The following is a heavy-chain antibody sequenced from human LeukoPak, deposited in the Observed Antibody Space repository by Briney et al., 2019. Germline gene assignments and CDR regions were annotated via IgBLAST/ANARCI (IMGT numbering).Heavy chain of an antibody. CDR1: GFTFSSYC. CDR3: ARDGYCSSTNCSYYYYYGMDV. D-gene: IGHD2-2*03. V-gene: IGHV3-7*01. CDR2: IKQDGSEK. Sequence: GGSLRLSCAASGFTFSSYCMSWVRQAPGKGLEWVANIKQDGSEKYYVDSVKGRFTISRDNAKNSLYLQMNSLRAEDTAVYYCARDGYCSSTNCSYYYYYGMDVWGQGTTVTVSS. J-gene: IGHJ6*02.